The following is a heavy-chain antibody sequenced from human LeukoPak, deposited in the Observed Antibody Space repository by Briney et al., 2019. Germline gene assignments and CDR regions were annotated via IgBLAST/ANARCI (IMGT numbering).Heavy chain of an antibody. D-gene: IGHD5-18*01. CDR2: IKQDGSLI. CDR1: GFTFSSYW. V-gene: IGHV3-7*01. CDR3: AREKGGYNYGPDALDI. J-gene: IGHJ3*02. Sequence: PGRSLRLSCAASGFTFSSYWMSWVRQAPGKGLEWVASIKQDGSLIYYVDSVKGRFTISRDNAKNSLSLQMNSLRAEDTAVYYCAREKGGYNYGPDALDIGGQGTMVTVSS.